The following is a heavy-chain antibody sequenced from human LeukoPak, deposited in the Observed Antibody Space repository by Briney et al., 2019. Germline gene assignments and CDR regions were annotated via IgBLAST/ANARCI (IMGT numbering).Heavy chain of an antibody. CDR2: IYYSGST. Sequence: SETLSLTCTVSGGSISIYYWSWIRQPPGKGLEWIGYIYYSGSTKYNPSLKSRVTISVDASKTQFSLKLNSVTAADTAVYYCARGSRELYYFGYWGQGTLVTVSS. CDR1: GGSISIYY. CDR3: ARGSRELYYFGY. D-gene: IGHD1-7*01. J-gene: IGHJ4*02. V-gene: IGHV4-59*01.